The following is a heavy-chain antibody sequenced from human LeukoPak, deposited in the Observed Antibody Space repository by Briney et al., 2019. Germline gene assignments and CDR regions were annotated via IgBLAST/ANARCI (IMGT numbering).Heavy chain of an antibody. CDR2: ISGSGGRT. CDR1: GFTLSSYA. V-gene: IGHV3-23*01. CDR3: AKDGLNSIVAAVWFDP. J-gene: IGHJ5*02. D-gene: IGHD6-13*01. Sequence: GGSLRLSCAASGFTLSSYAMSWVRQAPGKGLEWVSAISGSGGRTYYADSVKGRFTISRDNSKNTLYLQMNSLRAKYTAVYYFAKDGLNSIVAAVWFDPWGQGTQVTVSS.